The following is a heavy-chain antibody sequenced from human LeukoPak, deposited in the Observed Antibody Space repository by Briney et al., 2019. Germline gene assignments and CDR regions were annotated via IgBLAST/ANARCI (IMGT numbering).Heavy chain of an antibody. CDR3: AKDRGEDITMVRGAPF. CDR1: GFTFSSYG. CDR2: ISGSGGST. Sequence: GGSLRLSCAASGFTFSSYGMSWVRQAPWKGLEWVSAISGSGGSTYYADSVKGRFTISRDNSKNTLYLQMNNLRAEDTAVYYCAKDRGEDITMVRGAPFWGKGTTVTISS. J-gene: IGHJ6*04. D-gene: IGHD3-10*01. V-gene: IGHV3-23*01.